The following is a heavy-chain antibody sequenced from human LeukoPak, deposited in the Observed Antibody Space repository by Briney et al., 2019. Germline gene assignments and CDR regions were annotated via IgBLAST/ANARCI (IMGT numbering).Heavy chain of an antibody. Sequence: GGSLRLSCAASGFTVSSNYMSWVRQAPGKGLEWVSVIYSGGSTYYADSVKGRFTISRDNAKNSLYLQMNSLRAEDTAVYYCARAAALKQIAVALPFDYWGQGTQVTVSS. D-gene: IGHD6-19*01. CDR1: GFTVSSNY. CDR3: ARAAALKQIAVALPFDY. J-gene: IGHJ4*02. CDR2: IYSGGST. V-gene: IGHV3-66*01.